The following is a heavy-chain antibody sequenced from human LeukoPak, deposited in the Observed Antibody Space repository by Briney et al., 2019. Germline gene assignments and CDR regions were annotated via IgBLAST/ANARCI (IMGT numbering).Heavy chain of an antibody. Sequence: PSETLSLTXTVSGGSISSYYWSWIRQTPGKGLEWIGYIYCSGSTNYNPSLKSRVTISVDTSKNQFSLKLSSVTAADTAVYYCARDLTSGYSLNDAFDIWGQGTMVTVSS. CDR1: GGSISSYY. J-gene: IGHJ3*02. D-gene: IGHD3-22*01. CDR2: IYCSGST. V-gene: IGHV4-59*01. CDR3: ARDLTSGYSLNDAFDI.